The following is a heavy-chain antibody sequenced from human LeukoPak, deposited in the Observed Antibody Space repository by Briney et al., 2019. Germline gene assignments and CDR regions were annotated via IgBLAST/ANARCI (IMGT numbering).Heavy chain of an antibody. Sequence: GGSLRLSCAASGFTFSSYAMSWVRQAPGKGLEWVSAISGSGGSTYYADSVKGRFTISRDNSKNTLYLQMNSLRAEDTAVYYCAKSYGSGSYYNLFAAGPVDYWGQGTLVTVSS. CDR1: GFTFSSYA. V-gene: IGHV3-23*01. CDR2: ISGSGGST. J-gene: IGHJ4*02. D-gene: IGHD3-10*01. CDR3: AKSYGSGSYYNLFAAGPVDY.